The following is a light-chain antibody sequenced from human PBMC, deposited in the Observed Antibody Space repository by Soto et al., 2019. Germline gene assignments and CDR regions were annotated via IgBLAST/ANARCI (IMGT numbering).Light chain of an antibody. CDR2: DVT. V-gene: IGLV2-11*01. J-gene: IGLJ1*01. CDR1: SSDVGSYNY. Sequence: QSALTQPRSVSGSRGQSVTISCTGSSSDVGSYNYVSWYQHHPGKAPKLMIYDVTKRPSGVPDRFSGSKSGDTASLTISGLQAEDEADYYCCSYAGSYTYVFGIGTKLTVL. CDR3: CSYAGSYTYV.